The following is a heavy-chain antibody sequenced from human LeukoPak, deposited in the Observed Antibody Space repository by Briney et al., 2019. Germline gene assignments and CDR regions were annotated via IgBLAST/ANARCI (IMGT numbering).Heavy chain of an antibody. V-gene: IGHV4-39*01. CDR1: GDSITNSNFY. D-gene: IGHD3-9*01. Sequence: SEPLSLTCTVSGDSITNSNFYWGWIRQSPGKGLEWIGSIFHSGSTNYNPSLKSRVTISVDTSKNQFYLRVHSVTAAETALYYCAGRGIVTGYFDFWGRGTLVTVSS. CDR3: AGRGIVTGYFDF. J-gene: IGHJ4*02. CDR2: IFHSGST.